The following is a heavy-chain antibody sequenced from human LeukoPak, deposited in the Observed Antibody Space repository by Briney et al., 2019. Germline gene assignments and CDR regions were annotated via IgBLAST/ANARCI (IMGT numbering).Heavy chain of an antibody. CDR3: ARGSTVTTGPRYYYMDV. V-gene: IGHV1-2*02. CDR2: INPNSGGT. D-gene: IGHD4-11*01. CDR1: GYTFTGYY. J-gene: IGHJ6*03. Sequence: ASVKVSCKASGYTFTGYYMHWVRQTPGQGLEWMGWINPNSGGTNYQGRVTMTRDTSISTAYMELSRLRSDDTAVYYCARGSTVTTGPRYYYMDVWGKGTTVTVSS.